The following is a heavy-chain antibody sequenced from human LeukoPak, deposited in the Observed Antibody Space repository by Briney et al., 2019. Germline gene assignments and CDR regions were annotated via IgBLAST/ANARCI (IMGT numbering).Heavy chain of an antibody. J-gene: IGHJ4*02. CDR3: ARGDSSVWSGCYEY. V-gene: IGHV4-31*03. CDR1: GGSISSGGYY. Sequence: SETLSLTCSVSGGSISSGGYYWSWIRQHPGKGLEWIGYIYYSGSTNYNPSLKSRVTISVDTSKNQFSLKLSSVTAADTAVYYCARGDSSVWSGCYEYWGQGTLVTVSS. D-gene: IGHD3-3*01. CDR2: IYYSGST.